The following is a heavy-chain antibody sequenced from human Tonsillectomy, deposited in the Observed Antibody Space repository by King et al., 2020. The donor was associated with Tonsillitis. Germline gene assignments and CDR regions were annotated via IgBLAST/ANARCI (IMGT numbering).Heavy chain of an antibody. J-gene: IGHJ5*02. V-gene: IGHV3-23*04. CDR3: AKDPLAQPTNWFDP. D-gene: IGHD4-11*01. CDR1: GFTFSEYA. CDR2: ISGSGYNI. Sequence: VQLVESGGGLVQPGGSLRLSCVVSGFTFSEYAMTWVRQAPGKGLGWVSSISGSGYNIYYAESVRGRFTLSRDPSKKTIYLQMSSLRAEDSALYYCAKDPLAQPTNWFDPWGQGTLVTVTS.